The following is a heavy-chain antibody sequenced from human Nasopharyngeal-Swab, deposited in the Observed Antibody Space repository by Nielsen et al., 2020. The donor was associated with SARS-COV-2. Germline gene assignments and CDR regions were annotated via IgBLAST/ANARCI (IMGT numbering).Heavy chain of an antibody. V-gene: IGHV7-4-1*04. Sequence: WVRQAPGQGLEWMGWINTNTGNPTYAQGFTGRFVFSLDTSVSMAYLQISSLKAEDTAVYYCARVRDAYYDFWSGYGMDVWGQGTTVTVSS. J-gene: IGHJ6*02. CDR3: ARVRDAYYDFWSGYGMDV. CDR2: INTNTGNP. D-gene: IGHD3-3*01.